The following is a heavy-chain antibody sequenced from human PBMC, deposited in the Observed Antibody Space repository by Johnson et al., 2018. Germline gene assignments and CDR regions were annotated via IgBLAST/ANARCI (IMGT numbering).Heavy chain of an antibody. CDR2: ISSSSSDT. J-gene: IGHJ6*02. Sequence: EVQLVESGGGLVKPGGSLRLSCAASGFTFSRHSTNWLRQAPGKGLEWVSSISSSSSDTYYVDSVQGRFTITRANAKNPRYLQMNSRRAEDTAVNYCAKVPLDRPRDCYYGMDVWGQGTTVTVSS. CDR3: AKVPLDRPRDCYYGMDV. CDR1: GFTFSRHS. V-gene: IGHV3-21*04. D-gene: IGHD3-10*01.